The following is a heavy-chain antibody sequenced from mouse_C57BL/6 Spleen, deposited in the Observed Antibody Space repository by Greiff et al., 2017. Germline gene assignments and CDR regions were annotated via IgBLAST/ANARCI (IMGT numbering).Heavy chain of an antibody. CDR2: INPSNGGT. J-gene: IGHJ4*01. CDR1: GYTFTSYW. CDR3: AREYYRNYDAMDY. D-gene: IGHD2-5*01. Sequence: QVQLQQPGTELVKPGASVKLSCKASGYTFTSYWMHWVQQRPGQGLEWIGNINPSNGGTNYNEKFKGKATLTVDKSSSTAYMQLSSLTSADSEVNYVAREYYRNYDAMDYWGQGTSVTVSS. V-gene: IGHV1-53*01.